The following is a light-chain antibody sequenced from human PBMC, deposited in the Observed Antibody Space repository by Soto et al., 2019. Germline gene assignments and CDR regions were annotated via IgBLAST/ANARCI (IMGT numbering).Light chain of an antibody. V-gene: IGKV3-15*01. J-gene: IGKJ1*01. CDR1: QSVSSN. CDR3: QQYKSHRRT. Sequence: ETVMTQSPATLSVSPGERATLSCRASQSVSSNLAWYQQKPGQAPRLLIYGASTRATGIPARFSGSGSGTEFTLTISSLQSEDFATYYCQQYKSHRRTFGQGTKVEIK. CDR2: GAS.